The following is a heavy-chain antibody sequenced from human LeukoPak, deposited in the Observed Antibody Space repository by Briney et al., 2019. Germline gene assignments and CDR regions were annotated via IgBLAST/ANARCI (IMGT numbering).Heavy chain of an antibody. CDR2: IGSGSDT. Sequence: KAGGSLRLSCAASGFTFSSYSMNWVRQAPGKGLEWVSSIGSGSDTFHADSVKGRFAISRDNAKNSLYLQMSGLRDEDSAVYYCAREGSRIQDLDVWGQGTTVTVSS. V-gene: IGHV3-21*01. J-gene: IGHJ6*02. CDR1: GFTFSSYS. CDR3: AREGSRIQDLDV. D-gene: IGHD5-18*01.